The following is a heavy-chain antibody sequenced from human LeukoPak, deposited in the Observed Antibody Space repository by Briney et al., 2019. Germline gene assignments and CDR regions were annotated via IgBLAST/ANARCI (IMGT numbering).Heavy chain of an antibody. CDR2: ISSSGSTI. CDR3: ARDLGHVPDGAFDI. V-gene: IGHV3-11*01. Sequence: PGGSLRPSCAASGFTFSDYYMSWIRQAPGKGLEWVSYISSSGSTIYYADSVKGRFTISRDNAKNSLYLQMNSLRAEDTAVYYCARDLGHVPDGAFDIWGQGTMVTVSS. CDR1: GFTFSDYY. D-gene: IGHD5-24*01. J-gene: IGHJ3*02.